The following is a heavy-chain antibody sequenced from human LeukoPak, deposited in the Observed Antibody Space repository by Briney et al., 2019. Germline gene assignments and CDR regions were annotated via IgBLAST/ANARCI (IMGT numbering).Heavy chain of an antibody. J-gene: IGHJ4*02. CDR3: ARDRVMIVVVANFDY. D-gene: IGHD3-22*01. CDR1: GYTFTSYG. CDR2: ISAYNGNT. V-gene: IGHV1-18*01. Sequence: ASVKVSCKASGYTFTSYGISWVRQAPGQGLEWMGWISAYNGNTNYAQKLQGRVTMTTDTSTSTAYMELRSLRSDDTAVYYCARDRVMIVVVANFDYWGQGTLVTVSS.